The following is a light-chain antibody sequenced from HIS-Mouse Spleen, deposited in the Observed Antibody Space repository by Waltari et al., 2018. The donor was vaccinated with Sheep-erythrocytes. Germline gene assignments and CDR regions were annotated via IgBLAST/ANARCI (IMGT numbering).Light chain of an antibody. Sequence: QSALTQPRSVSGSPGQSVTISCTGTSSDVGGYNYVSWYQQHPGKAPKLMIYDVSKRPSGVPDRFSGSTAGNTASLTISGLQAEDEADDYCCSYAGSYTLVFGGGTKLTVL. CDR1: SSDVGGYNY. CDR2: DVS. V-gene: IGLV2-11*01. CDR3: CSYAGSYTLV. J-gene: IGLJ2*01.